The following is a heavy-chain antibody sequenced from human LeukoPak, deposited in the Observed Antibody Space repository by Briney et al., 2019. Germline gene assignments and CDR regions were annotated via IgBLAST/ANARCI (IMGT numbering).Heavy chain of an antibody. CDR1: GYTFTGYY. J-gene: IGHJ5*02. Sequence: ASVKVSCKASGYTFTGYYMHWVRQAPGQGLEWTGWINPNSGGTNYAQKFQGRVTMTRDTSISTAYMELSRLRSDDTAVYYCARGNVVVPAAIIPNWFDPWGQGTLVTVSS. CDR3: ARGNVVVPAAIIPNWFDP. D-gene: IGHD2-2*02. CDR2: INPNSGGT. V-gene: IGHV1-2*02.